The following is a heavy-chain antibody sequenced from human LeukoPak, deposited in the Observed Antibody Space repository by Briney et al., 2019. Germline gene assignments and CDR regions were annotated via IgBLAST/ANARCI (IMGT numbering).Heavy chain of an antibody. J-gene: IGHJ4*02. CDR3: AKVPYSGSYYFEN. V-gene: IGHV3-23*01. D-gene: IGHD1-26*01. Sequence: GGSLRLSCAASGFTFSSYAMSWVRQAPGKGLEWVSTISGSGGNTYYADSVKGRFTISRDNSRNTLYLQVNSLRAEDTAVYYCAKVPYSGSYYFENWGQGTLVTVSS. CDR2: ISGSGGNT. CDR1: GFTFSSYA.